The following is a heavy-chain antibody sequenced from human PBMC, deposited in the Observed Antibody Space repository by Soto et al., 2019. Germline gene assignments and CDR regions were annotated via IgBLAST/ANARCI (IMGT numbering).Heavy chain of an antibody. Sequence: SETLSLTCTVSGGSISSYYWSWIRQPAGKGLEWIGRIYTSGSTNYNPPLKSRVTMSVDTSKNQFSLKLSSVTAADTAVYYCARGYGDYEGQFDYYYYGMDVWGQGTTVTVSS. J-gene: IGHJ6*02. CDR2: IYTSGST. CDR1: GGSISSYY. V-gene: IGHV4-4*07. D-gene: IGHD4-17*01. CDR3: ARGYGDYEGQFDYYYYGMDV.